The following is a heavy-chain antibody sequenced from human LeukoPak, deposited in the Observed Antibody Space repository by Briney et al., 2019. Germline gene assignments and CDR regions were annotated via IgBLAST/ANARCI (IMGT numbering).Heavy chain of an antibody. J-gene: IGHJ6*02. CDR2: INHSGST. D-gene: IGHD3-3*01. CDR1: GGSFSGYY. V-gene: IGHV4-34*01. Sequence: SETLSLTCAVYGGSFSGYYWSWLRQPPGKGLEWIGEINHSGSTNYNPSLKSRVTISVDTSKNQFSLKLSSVTAADTAVYYCAHFKRLIDFWSGYYLPYGMDVWGQGTTVTVSS. CDR3: AHFKRLIDFWSGYYLPYGMDV.